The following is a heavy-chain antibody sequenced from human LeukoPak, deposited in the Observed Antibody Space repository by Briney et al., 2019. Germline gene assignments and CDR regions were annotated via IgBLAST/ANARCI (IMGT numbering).Heavy chain of an antibody. CDR2: ITVSGGST. J-gene: IGHJ3*02. CDR3: AKDPNGDYIGAFDI. D-gene: IGHD4-17*01. CDR1: GFTFNTHG. Sequence: GALRLSCVASGFTFNTHGMHWVRQAPGKGLEWVSSITVSGGSTQYAPSVQGRFTISRDNSKTTLYLQMNSLRAEDTAVYYCAKDPNGDYIGAFDIWGQGTLVTVSS. V-gene: IGHV3-23*01.